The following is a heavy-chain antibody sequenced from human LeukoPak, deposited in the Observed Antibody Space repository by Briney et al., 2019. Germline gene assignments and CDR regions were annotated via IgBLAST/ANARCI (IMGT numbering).Heavy chain of an antibody. J-gene: IGHJ4*02. CDR1: GDSISSYY. D-gene: IGHD6-19*01. CDR3: ARVGSGCFDY. V-gene: IGHV4-59*12. CDR2: IYYSGNT. Sequence: PSETLSLTCTVSGDSISSYYWSWIRQPPGKGLEWIGYIYYSGNTNYNPSLKSRVTISIDASNNQFSLKLRSVTAADTAVYYCARVGSGCFDYWGQGTLVTVSS.